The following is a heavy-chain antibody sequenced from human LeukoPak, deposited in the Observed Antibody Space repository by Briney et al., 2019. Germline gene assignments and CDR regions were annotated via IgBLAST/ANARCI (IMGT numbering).Heavy chain of an antibody. CDR2: ISTNGGST. V-gene: IGHV3-64*01. J-gene: IGHJ4*02. CDR1: GFTFSSYA. Sequence: GSLRLSCAASGFTFSSYAMHWVRQAPGKGLEYVSGISTNGGSTYYANSVKGRFTISRDNSKNTLYLQMGSLRAEDMAVYYCARGRGCTNGVCYYFDNWGQGTLVTVSS. D-gene: IGHD2-8*01. CDR3: ARGRGCTNGVCYYFDN.